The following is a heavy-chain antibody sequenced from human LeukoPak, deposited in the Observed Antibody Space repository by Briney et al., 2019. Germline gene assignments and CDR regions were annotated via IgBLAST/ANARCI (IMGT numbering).Heavy chain of an antibody. CDR1: GLTFSSYS. V-gene: IGHV3-53*01. J-gene: IGHJ4*02. CDR2: LYAGGRT. D-gene: IGHD3-10*01. CDR3: ARGTFYYGSGSYFDY. Sequence: GGSLRLSCAASGLTFSSYSMNWVRQAPGKGLEWVSVLYAGGRTYYAASVKGRFTISRDNSKNTLYLQMNSLRAEDTAVYYCARGTFYYGSGSYFDYWGQGTLVTVSS.